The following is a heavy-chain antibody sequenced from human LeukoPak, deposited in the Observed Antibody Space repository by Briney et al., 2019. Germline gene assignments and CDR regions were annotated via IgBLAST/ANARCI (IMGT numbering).Heavy chain of an antibody. J-gene: IGHJ4*02. CDR2: IYYSGST. V-gene: IGHV4-39*01. CDR3: ARHSTSSGGGGY. D-gene: IGHD6-19*01. Sequence: ASETLSLTCTVSGGSISSSSYYWGWIRQPPGKGLEWIGSIYYSGSTYYNPSLKSRVTISVDTSKNQFSLKLSSVTAADTAVYYCARHSTSSGGGGYWGQGTPVTVSS. CDR1: GGSISSSSYY.